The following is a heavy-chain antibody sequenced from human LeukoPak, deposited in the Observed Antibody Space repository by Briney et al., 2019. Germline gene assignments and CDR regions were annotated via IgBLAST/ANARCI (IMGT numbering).Heavy chain of an antibody. CDR2: INWNGGSI. J-gene: IGHJ3*02. Sequence: PGGSLRLSCAASGLRFGDYGMSWVRQAPGKGLEWATSINWNGGSIGYADSVKGRFTVSRDNAKKTLYVQMNLLRAEDTAFYYCARVIGYCSGGTCSSTAFDIWGQGTMVTVSS. CDR1: GLRFGDYG. D-gene: IGHD2-15*01. V-gene: IGHV3-20*04. CDR3: ARVIGYCSGGTCSSTAFDI.